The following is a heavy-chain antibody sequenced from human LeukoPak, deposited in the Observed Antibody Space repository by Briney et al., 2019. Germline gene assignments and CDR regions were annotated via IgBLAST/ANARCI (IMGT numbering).Heavy chain of an antibody. CDR1: GGSISSYY. CDR2: IYYSGST. CDR3: ASSIVVVIHDAFDI. D-gene: IGHD3-22*01. Sequence: SETLSLTCTVSGGSISSYYWSWIRQPPGKGLEWIGYIYYSGSTNYNPSLKSRVTISVDTSKNQFSLKLSSVTAADTAVYYCASSIVVVIHDAFDIWGQGTMVTVSS. J-gene: IGHJ3*02. V-gene: IGHV4-59*12.